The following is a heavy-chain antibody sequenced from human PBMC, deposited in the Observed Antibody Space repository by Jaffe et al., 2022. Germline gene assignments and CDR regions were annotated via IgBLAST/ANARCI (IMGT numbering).Heavy chain of an antibody. D-gene: IGHD4-17*01. V-gene: IGHV1-69*05. CDR1: GGTFSSYA. J-gene: IGHJ6*03. CDR2: IIPIFGTA. Sequence: QVQLVQSGAEVKKPGSSVKVSCKASGGTFSSYAISWVRQAPGQGLEWMGGIIPIFGTANYAQKFQGRVTITTDESTSTAYMELSSLRSEDTAVYYCARDEGSETWAPVTTPRYYYYMDVWGKGTTVTVSS. CDR3: ARDEGSETWAPVTTPRYYYYMDV.